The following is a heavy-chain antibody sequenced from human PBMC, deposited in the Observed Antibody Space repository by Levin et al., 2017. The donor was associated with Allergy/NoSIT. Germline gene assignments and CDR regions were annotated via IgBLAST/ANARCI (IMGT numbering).Heavy chain of an antibody. CDR2: IRWNSGSI. V-gene: IGHV3-9*01. D-gene: IGHD3-9*01. CDR3: AKGDILRYFCVLGH. CDR1: GFNFDEYA. J-gene: IGHJ4*02. Sequence: QPGGSLRLSCAASGFNFDEYAMHWVRQAPGKGLEWVSGIRWNSGSIGYADSVKGRFTISRDNAKNSLYLQMNNLRAEDTALYYCAKGDILRYFCVLGHWGQGTLVTVSS.